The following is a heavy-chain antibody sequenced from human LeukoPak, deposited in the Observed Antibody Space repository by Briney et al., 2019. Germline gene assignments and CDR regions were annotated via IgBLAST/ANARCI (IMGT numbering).Heavy chain of an antibody. Sequence: GGSLRLSCAASGFTFSSYEMNWVRQAPGKGLEWVSYISSSGSTIYYANSVKGRFTISRDNAKNTLYLQMNSLRAEDTAVYYCAKDLSSSFDTYGSHWGQGTLVTVSS. J-gene: IGHJ4*02. CDR2: ISSSGSTI. V-gene: IGHV3-48*03. CDR1: GFTFSSYE. D-gene: IGHD6-13*01. CDR3: AKDLSSSFDTYGSH.